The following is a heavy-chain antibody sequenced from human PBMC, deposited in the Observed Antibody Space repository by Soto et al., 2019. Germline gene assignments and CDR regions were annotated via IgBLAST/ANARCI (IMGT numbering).Heavy chain of an antibody. Sequence: GGSLRLSCAASGFTFSSYDMSWARQAPGKGLEWVSAISGSGTGTYYADSVKGRFTISRDNSKNTLYLQMSSLRAEDTAVYYCAKVAGTYNFDSWGQGTLVTVSS. CDR2: ISGSGTGT. V-gene: IGHV3-23*01. D-gene: IGHD1-26*01. CDR3: AKVAGTYNFDS. J-gene: IGHJ4*02. CDR1: GFTFSSYD.